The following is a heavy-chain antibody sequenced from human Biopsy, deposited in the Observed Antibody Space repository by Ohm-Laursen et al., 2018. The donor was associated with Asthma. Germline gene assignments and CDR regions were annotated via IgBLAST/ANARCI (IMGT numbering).Heavy chain of an antibody. J-gene: IGHJ6*02. CDR2: IPQGGAT. Sequence: SDTLSLTCALNRGPFRGYVWAWIRQPPGKGLEWIGEIPQGGATTVNPSLKSRVTISMDPSKSHFYLSLGSLTAADTAVYYCASGPQWSGLDIWGQGTTVTVSS. V-gene: IGHV4-34*01. CDR3: ASGPQWSGLDI. D-gene: IGHD2-8*01. CDR1: RGPFRGYV.